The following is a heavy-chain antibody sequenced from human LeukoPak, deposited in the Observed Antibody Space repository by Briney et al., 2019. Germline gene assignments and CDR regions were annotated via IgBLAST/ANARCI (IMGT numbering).Heavy chain of an antibody. CDR1: GFTFSSYW. J-gene: IGHJ4*02. CDR3: ARFWDYDILTEHY. V-gene: IGHV3-7*01. D-gene: IGHD3-9*01. Sequence: GSLRLSCAASGFTFSSYWMSWVRQAPGKGLEWVANIKHDGSDKHYVDSVKGRFTISRDNAKNSLYLQMNSLRAEDTAVYYCARFWDYDILTEHYWGQGTLVTVSS. CDR2: IKHDGSDK.